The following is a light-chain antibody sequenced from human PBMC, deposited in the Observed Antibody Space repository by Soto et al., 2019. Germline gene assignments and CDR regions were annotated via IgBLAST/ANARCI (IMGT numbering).Light chain of an antibody. J-gene: IGLJ2*01. Sequence: QSVLTQAPSASGTPGQRVTISCSGSSSNIGSNTVSWYQQVPGTAPQLLIYSNDQRPSGVPDRFSGSKSGTSASLAIVWLQSEDEADYYCAAWDGSLNGWVFGGGTKLTVL. V-gene: IGLV1-44*01. CDR1: SSNIGSNT. CDR2: SND. CDR3: AAWDGSLNGWV.